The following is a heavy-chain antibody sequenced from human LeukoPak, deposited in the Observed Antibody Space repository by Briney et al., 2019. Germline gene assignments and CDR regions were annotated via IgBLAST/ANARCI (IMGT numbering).Heavy chain of an antibody. D-gene: IGHD6-6*01. Sequence: GGSLRLSCTASGFSFSGHWMHWARQLPGKGLVWVSRISPTGSTTSYADSVKGRFTVSRDNAKNTLYLQVNNLRAEDTAVYYCARGPNSNWSGPDYWGQGTLLTVSS. CDR2: ISPTGSTT. CDR3: ARGPNSNWSGPDY. V-gene: IGHV3-74*01. J-gene: IGHJ4*02. CDR1: GFSFSGHW.